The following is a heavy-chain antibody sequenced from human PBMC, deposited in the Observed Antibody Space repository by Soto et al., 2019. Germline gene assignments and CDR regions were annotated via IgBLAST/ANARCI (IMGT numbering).Heavy chain of an antibody. J-gene: IGHJ5*02. Sequence: PSETLSLTCTVSGGSISSSSYYWGWIRQPPGKGVEWIGSIYYSGSTYYNPSLKSRVTISVDTSKNQFSLKLSSVTAADTAVYYCARQVLHNEPSSPWFDPWGQGTLDTVSS. D-gene: IGHD1-1*01. CDR1: GGSISSSSYY. V-gene: IGHV4-39*01. CDR2: IYYSGST. CDR3: ARQVLHNEPSSPWFDP.